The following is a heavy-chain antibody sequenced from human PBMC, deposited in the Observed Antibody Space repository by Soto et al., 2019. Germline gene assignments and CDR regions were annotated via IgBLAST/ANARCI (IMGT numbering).Heavy chain of an antibody. D-gene: IGHD1-1*01. V-gene: IGHV3-33*06. CDR3: AKDLGCLQLSFDY. CDR2: IWYDGSNK. CDR1: GFTFSSYG. Sequence: QVQLVESGGGVVQPGRSLRLSCAASGFTFSSYGMHWVRQAPGKGLEWVAVIWYDGSNKYYADSVKGRFTISRDNSKNTLYLQMNSLRAEDTAVYYCAKDLGCLQLSFDYWGQGTLVTVSS. J-gene: IGHJ4*02.